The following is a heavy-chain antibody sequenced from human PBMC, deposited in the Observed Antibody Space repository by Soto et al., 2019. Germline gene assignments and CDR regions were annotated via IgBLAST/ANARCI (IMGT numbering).Heavy chain of an antibody. CDR2: INHSGST. Sequence: SETLSLTCAVYGGYFSGYYWSWIRQPPGKGLEWIGEINHSGSTNYNPSLKSRVTISVDTSKNQFSLKLSSVTAADTAVYYCARLLYYDFWSGYRPLNFDYWGQGTLVTVSS. CDR3: ARLLYYDFWSGYRPLNFDY. CDR1: GGYFSGYY. V-gene: IGHV4-34*01. D-gene: IGHD3-3*01. J-gene: IGHJ4*02.